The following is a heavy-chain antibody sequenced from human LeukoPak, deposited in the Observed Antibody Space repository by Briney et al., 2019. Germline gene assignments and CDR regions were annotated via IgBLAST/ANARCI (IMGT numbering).Heavy chain of an antibody. Sequence: SETLSLTCAVYGGSFSGYYWSWIRQPPGKGLEWIGEINHSGSTNYNPSLKSRVTISVDTSKNQFSLKLSSVTAADTAVYYCARSSSSWYGRDYYYYMDVWGKGTTVTVSS. J-gene: IGHJ6*03. CDR1: GGSFSGYY. CDR2: INHSGST. D-gene: IGHD6-13*01. V-gene: IGHV4-34*01. CDR3: ARSSSSWYGRDYYYYMDV.